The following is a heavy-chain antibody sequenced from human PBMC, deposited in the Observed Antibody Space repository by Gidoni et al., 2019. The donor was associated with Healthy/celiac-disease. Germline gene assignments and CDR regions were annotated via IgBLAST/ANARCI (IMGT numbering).Heavy chain of an antibody. V-gene: IGHV3-15*07. CDR1: GFTFCNAW. CDR3: TTDPSPIEGAGMDV. J-gene: IGHJ6*02. CDR2: IKSKTDGGTT. Sequence: EVQLVESGGGLVKPGGSLRLSCAASGFTFCNAWMNWVRQAPGKGLEWVGRIKSKTDGGTTDYAAPVKGRFTISRDDSKNTLYLQMNSLKTENTAVYYCTTDPSPIEGAGMDVWGQGTTVTVSS. D-gene: IGHD1-26*01.